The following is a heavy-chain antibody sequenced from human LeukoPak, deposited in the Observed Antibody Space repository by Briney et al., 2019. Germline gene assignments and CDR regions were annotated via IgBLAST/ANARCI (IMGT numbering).Heavy chain of an antibody. CDR1: GFTFSSYA. CDR3: ARDRGDY. D-gene: IGHD3-10*01. V-gene: IGHV3-30*04. Sequence: GGSLRLSCAASGFTFSSYAMHWVRRAPGKGLEWVAVISYDGSNKYYADSVKGRFTISRDKSKNTLYLQMNSLRAEDTAVYYCARDRGDYWGQGTLVTVSS. J-gene: IGHJ4*02. CDR2: ISYDGSNK.